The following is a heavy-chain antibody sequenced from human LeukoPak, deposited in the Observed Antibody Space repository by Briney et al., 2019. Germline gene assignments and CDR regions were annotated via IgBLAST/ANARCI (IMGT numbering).Heavy chain of an antibody. CDR2: IRGRDGRT. CDR3: AKPDSGYLDEAIDY. J-gene: IGHJ4*02. D-gene: IGHD3-22*01. Sequence: GGSLSLSSAASGFTFSSYAMSWVRQAPGKGLEWVSAIRGRDGRTSNADTVKGRFTISRDKSTTTRYLQMNMMRAEDTAVYYCAKPDSGYLDEAIDYWGQGTLVTVSS. V-gene: IGHV3-23*01. CDR1: GFTFSSYA.